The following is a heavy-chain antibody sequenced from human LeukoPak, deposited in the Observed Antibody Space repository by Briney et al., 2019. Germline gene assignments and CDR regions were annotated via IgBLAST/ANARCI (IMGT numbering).Heavy chain of an antibody. D-gene: IGHD6-13*01. J-gene: IGHJ5*02. CDR3: ARARGSSPRWFDP. CDR1: GGSISSSSYY. Sequence: SETLSLTCTVSGGSISSSSYYWGWIRQPPGKGLEWIGSIYYSGSTNYNPSLKSRVTISVETSKNQFSLKLSSVTAADTAVYYCARARGSSPRWFDPWGQGTLVTVSS. V-gene: IGHV4-39*07. CDR2: IYYSGST.